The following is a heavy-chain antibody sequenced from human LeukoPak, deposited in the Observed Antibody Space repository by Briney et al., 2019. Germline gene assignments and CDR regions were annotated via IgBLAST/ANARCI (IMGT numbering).Heavy chain of an antibody. CDR3: ARGNYYGSGPPYWYFDL. V-gene: IGHV3-30-3*01. CDR1: GFTFSSYA. CDR2: ISYDGSNK. J-gene: IGHJ2*01. D-gene: IGHD3-10*01. Sequence: GGSLRLSCAASGFTFSSYAMHWVRQAPGKGLEWVAVISYDGSNKYYADSVKGRFTISRDNSKNTLYLRMNSLRAEDTAVYYCARGNYYGSGPPYWYFDLWGRGTLVTVSS.